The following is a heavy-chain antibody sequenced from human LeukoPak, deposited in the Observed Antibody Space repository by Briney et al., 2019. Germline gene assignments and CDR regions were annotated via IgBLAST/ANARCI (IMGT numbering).Heavy chain of an antibody. CDR3: ASSDTAPGHDY. CDR2: ISGSGGST. J-gene: IGHJ4*02. CDR1: GFTFSNYA. D-gene: IGHD5-18*01. Sequence: GGSLRLSCAASGFTFSNYALSWVRQAPGKGLEWVSAISGSGGSTYYADSVKGRFTIPRDNSKNTLYLQMNSLRAEDTAVYYCASSDTAPGHDYWGQGTLVTVSS. V-gene: IGHV3-23*01.